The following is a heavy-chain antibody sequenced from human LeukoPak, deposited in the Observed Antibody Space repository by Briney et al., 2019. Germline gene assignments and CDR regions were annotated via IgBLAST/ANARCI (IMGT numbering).Heavy chain of an antibody. CDR3: AREGSRSSLGGYGY. D-gene: IGHD6-6*01. CDR2: INPGGDYT. V-gene: IGHV1-46*01. Sequence: ASVKVSCKASGYSFRSYYINWVRQAPGQGLEWMGLINPGGDYTKYAQTFQGRVTMTRDTSTNTVYMHLSSLRSGDTAIYYCAREGSRSSLGGYGYWGQGTLVTVSS. J-gene: IGHJ4*02. CDR1: GYSFRSYY.